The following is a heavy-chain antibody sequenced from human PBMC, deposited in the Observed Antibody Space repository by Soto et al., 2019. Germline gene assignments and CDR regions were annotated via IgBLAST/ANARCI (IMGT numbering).Heavy chain of an antibody. D-gene: IGHD6-19*01. V-gene: IGHV1-18*01. CDR2: ISAYNGNT. CDR3: AIDRFYEYSSGWARALDI. CDR1: GYTFTSYG. Sequence: QVQLVQSGAEVKKPGASVKVSCKASGYTFTSYGISWVRQAPGQGLEWMGWISAYNGNTNYAQKLQGSVTMTTDTTKRTAYMDLRSLRSDDTAVYYCAIDRFYEYSSGWARALDIWGQGTIVTVAA. J-gene: IGHJ3*02.